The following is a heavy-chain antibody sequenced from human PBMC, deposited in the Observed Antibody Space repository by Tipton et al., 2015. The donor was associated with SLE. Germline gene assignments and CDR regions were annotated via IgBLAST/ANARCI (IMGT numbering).Heavy chain of an antibody. D-gene: IGHD4-17*01. CDR3: ARRVWDYGDSYYFDF. CDR2: IFYRGVT. CDR1: GDSISNGNYY. V-gene: IGHV4-39*07. Sequence: TLSLTCTVSGDSISNGNYYWGWIRQPPGKGLEWIGSIFYRGVTYYNPSLESRVTISVDTARDQFSLRLSPVTAADTAIYYCARRVWDYGDSYYFDFWGHGTLVTVSS. J-gene: IGHJ4*01.